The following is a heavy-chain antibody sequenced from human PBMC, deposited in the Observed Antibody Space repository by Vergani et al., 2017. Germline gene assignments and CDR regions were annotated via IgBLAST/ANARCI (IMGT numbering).Heavy chain of an antibody. CDR3: AREGAEMATIKAFDY. CDR1: GGTFRSYA. CDR2: IIPILGIA. D-gene: IGHD5-24*01. J-gene: IGHJ4*02. V-gene: IGHV1-69*04. Sequence: QVQLVQSGAEVKKPGSSVKVSCKASGGTFRSYAISWVRQAPGQGLEWMGRIIPILGIANYAQKFQGRVTITADKSTSTAYMELSSLRSEDTAVYYCAREGAEMATIKAFDYWGQGTLVTVSS.